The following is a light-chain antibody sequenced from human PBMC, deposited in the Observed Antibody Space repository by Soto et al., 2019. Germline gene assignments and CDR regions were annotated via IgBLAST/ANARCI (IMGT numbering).Light chain of an antibody. CDR2: GSS. J-gene: IGKJ2*01. CDR3: QPGHNWPLT. V-gene: IGKV3-15*01. CDR1: QSINSE. Sequence: EIVMTQSPATLSLSPGERAALSCRASQSINSELAWYQQKPGQPPRLLIYGSSTRATGVPARLTGSESGSEFTLTISRLPSEDFAVYYCQPGHNWPLTFGQGTRLEI.